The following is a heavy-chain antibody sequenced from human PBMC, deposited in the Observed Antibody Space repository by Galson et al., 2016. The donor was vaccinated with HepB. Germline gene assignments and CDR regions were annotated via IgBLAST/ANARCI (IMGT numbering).Heavy chain of an antibody. CDR3: ARAVGVVTSTNYYYYYMDV. J-gene: IGHJ6*03. Sequence: SVKVSCKASGGIFSSYAISWVRQAPGQGLEWMGGIIPIFGTANYAQKFQGRVTITADESTSTAYMQLSSLRSEDTAVYYCARAVGVVTSTNYYYYYMDVWGKGTTVTVSS. CDR1: GGIFSSYA. D-gene: IGHD2-21*02. CDR2: IIPIFGTA. V-gene: IGHV1-69*13.